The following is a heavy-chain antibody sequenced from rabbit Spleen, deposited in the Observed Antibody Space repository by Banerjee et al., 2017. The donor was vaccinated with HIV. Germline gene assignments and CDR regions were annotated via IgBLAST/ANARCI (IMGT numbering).Heavy chain of an antibody. Sequence: QSLEESGGGLVKPEGSLTLTCKASGFDLSSYYCLCWVRQAPGKGLEWIGCIAINSGRTYYTNWAKGRFTISKTSSTTVTLQMTSLTAADTATYFCARDGVSGVGYAYDLWGPGTLVTVS. CDR3: ARDGVSGVGYAYDL. V-gene: IGHV1S40*01. CDR2: IAINSGRT. CDR1: GFDLSSYYC. J-gene: IGHJ4*01. D-gene: IGHD6-1*01.